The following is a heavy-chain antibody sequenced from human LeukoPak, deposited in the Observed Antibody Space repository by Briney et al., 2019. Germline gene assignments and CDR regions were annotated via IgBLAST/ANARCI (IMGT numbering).Heavy chain of an antibody. CDR1: GFTVSLYY. CDR3: AKDHSGSHFDY. CDR2: IYSGGST. J-gene: IGHJ4*02. Sequence: GSLRLSCAASGFTVSLYYMTWVRQAPGEGLEWVSVIYSGGSTYYADSVRGRFTISRDNSKSTIYLQMNSLRAEDTAVYYCAKDHSGSHFDYWGQGTLVTVSS. V-gene: IGHV3-53*01. D-gene: IGHD1-26*01.